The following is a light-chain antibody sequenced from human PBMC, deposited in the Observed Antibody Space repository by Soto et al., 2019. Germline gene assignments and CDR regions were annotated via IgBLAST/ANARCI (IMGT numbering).Light chain of an antibody. CDR2: EVT. CDR1: SSDVGGFNY. CDR3: SSYTSSSAVV. Sequence: QSALTQPASVSGSPGQSITISCTGTSSDVGGFNYVSWYQQNPGKAPKLIIYEVTNRPSGVSIRFSGSKSGNTASLTISGLQAEDEADYYCSSYTSSSAVVFGGGTK. V-gene: IGLV2-14*01. J-gene: IGLJ2*01.